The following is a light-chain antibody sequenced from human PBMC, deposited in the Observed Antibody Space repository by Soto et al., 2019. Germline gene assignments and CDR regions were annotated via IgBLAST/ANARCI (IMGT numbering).Light chain of an antibody. V-gene: IGLV2-14*01. CDR1: SNDVGANNY. J-gene: IGLJ2*01. CDR2: EAA. Sequence: QAVVTQPASVSGSPGQSITISCTGTSNDVGANNYVSWYQRHPGKAPKILIYEAANRPSGVSHRFSGSKSGNTASLTISGLQAEDEADYFCTSYTITSTLVFGGGTKLTVL. CDR3: TSYTITSTLV.